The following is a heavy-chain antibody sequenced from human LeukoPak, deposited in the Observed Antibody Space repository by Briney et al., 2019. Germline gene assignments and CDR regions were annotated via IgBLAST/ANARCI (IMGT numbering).Heavy chain of an antibody. J-gene: IGHJ6*03. CDR2: INPNGGGT. Sequence: ASVKVSCKASGYTFTGYYMNWVRQAPGQGLEWMGWINPNGGGTNYAQKFQGRVTMTRDTSISTAYMELSRLRSDDTAVYYCARRVLYRHPLNLYYYYYMDVWGKGTTVTVSS. CDR3: ARRVLYRHPLNLYYYYYMDV. CDR1: GYTFTGYY. V-gene: IGHV1-2*02. D-gene: IGHD4/OR15-4a*01.